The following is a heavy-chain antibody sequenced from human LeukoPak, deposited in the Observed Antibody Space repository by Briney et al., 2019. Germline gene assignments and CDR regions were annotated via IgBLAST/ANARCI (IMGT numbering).Heavy chain of an antibody. V-gene: IGHV1-69*13. CDR1: GYTFTSYG. D-gene: IGHD2-2*02. CDR2: IIPVFGTS. CDR3: ARVTGGRYCSTTSCYMRGWFDP. J-gene: IGHJ5*02. Sequence: SVKVSCKASGYTFTSYGISWVRQAPGQGLEWMGGIIPVFGTSNYAQKFQGRVTITADESTRTAYMELSSLRSEDTAVYYCARVTGGRYCSTTSCYMRGWFDPWGQGTLVTVSS.